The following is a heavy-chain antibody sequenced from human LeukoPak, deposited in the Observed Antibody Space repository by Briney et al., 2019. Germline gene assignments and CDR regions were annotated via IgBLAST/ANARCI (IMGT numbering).Heavy chain of an antibody. Sequence: GGSLRLSCAASGFTFSSYWMSWVRQAPGKGLEWVANIKHDGSDKYYVDSVKGRFTISRDNAENSLYLQMNSLRAEDTAMYYCARSQSLGYWGQGTRVTVSS. CDR2: IKHDGSDK. J-gene: IGHJ4*01. V-gene: IGHV3-7*04. CDR1: GFTFSSYW. CDR3: ARSQSLGY.